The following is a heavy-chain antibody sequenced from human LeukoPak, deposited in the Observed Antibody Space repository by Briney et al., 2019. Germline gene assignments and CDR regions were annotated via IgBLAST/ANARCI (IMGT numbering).Heavy chain of an antibody. Sequence: PGVSLTLSSSASRFTVRYYYRSWMRQAPGKGLEWISSITGGGDSTYYADSVKGRFTGRFTISRDNSKHTRYMQMSSLRAEDTALYFCAKHPLTSSNYYMAVSGKGTALTASS. D-gene: IGHD3-9*01. CDR3: AKHPLTSSNYYMAV. V-gene: IGHV3-23*01. J-gene: IGHJ6*03. CDR2: ITGGGDST. CDR1: RFTVRYYY.